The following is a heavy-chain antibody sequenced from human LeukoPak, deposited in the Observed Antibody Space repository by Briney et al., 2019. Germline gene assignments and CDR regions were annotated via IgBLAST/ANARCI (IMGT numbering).Heavy chain of an antibody. CDR3: ARADSSGWDGAI. V-gene: IGHV1-69*16. CDR2: IIPILGIA. J-gene: IGHJ3*02. D-gene: IGHD6-19*01. Sequence: ASVKVSCKASGGTFSSYTISWVRQAPGQGLEWMGRIIPILGIANYAQKFQGRVTITTDESTSTAYMELSSLRSEDTAVYYCARADSSGWDGAIWGQGTMVTVSS. CDR1: GGTFSSYT.